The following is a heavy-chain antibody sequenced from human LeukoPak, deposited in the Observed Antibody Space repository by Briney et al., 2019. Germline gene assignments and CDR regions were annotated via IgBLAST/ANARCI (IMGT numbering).Heavy chain of an antibody. D-gene: IGHD3-22*01. V-gene: IGHV3-23*01. CDR1: GFTFSSYA. J-gene: IGHJ4*02. CDR3: AKDPNEYYDSSGYYLY. CDR2: ISGSGGST. Sequence: GGSLRLSCAASGFTFSSYAMSWVRQAPGKGLEWVSAISGSGGSTYYADSAKGRFTISRDNSKNTLYLQMNSLRAEDTAVYYCAKDPNEYYDSSGYYLYWGQGTLVTVSS.